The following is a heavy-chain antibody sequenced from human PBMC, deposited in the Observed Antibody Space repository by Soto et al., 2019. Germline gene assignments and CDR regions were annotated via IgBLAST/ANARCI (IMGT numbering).Heavy chain of an antibody. J-gene: IGHJ5*02. D-gene: IGHD3-22*01. CDR3: ARHKTTMLTVVSAFDP. V-gene: IGHV4-39*02. CDR2: INHSGST. Sequence: SETLSLTCTVSGDSISSSNYYWSWIRQPPGKGLEWIGEINHSGSTFYNPALKSRVTFSVDTSKNHFSLKLSSVTAADTAVYYCARHKTTMLTVVSAFDPWGQGTRVTVSS. CDR1: GDSISSSNYY.